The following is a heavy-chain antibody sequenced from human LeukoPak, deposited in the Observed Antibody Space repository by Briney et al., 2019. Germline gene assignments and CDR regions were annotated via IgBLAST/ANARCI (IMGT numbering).Heavy chain of an antibody. V-gene: IGHV4-59*08. CDR1: GGSITSYH. D-gene: IGHD5-12*01. Sequence: SETLSLTCTVSGGSITSYHLSWIRQPPGKGLEWIGYIYDSGSTNYHPSLKSRVTISADTSNNQFSLKLTSVTAADTAVYYCARGLRSDYDYPPDYWGQGTLVTVSS. CDR2: IYDSGST. CDR3: ARGLRSDYDYPPDY. J-gene: IGHJ4*02.